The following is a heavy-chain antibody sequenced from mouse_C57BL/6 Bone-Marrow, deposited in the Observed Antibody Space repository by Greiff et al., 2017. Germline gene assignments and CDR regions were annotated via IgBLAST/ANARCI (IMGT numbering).Heavy chain of an antibody. CDR1: GYTFTDYY. CDR2: INPNNGGT. J-gene: IGHJ3*01. V-gene: IGHV1-26*01. CDR3: ARYDYIAWFAY. D-gene: IGHD2-4*01. Sequence: EVQLQQSGPELVKPGASVKISCKASGYTFTDYYMNWVKQSHGKSLEWIGDINPNNGGTSYNQKFKGKATLTVDKSSSTAYMELRSLTSEDSAVDYCARYDYIAWFAYWGQGTLVTVSA.